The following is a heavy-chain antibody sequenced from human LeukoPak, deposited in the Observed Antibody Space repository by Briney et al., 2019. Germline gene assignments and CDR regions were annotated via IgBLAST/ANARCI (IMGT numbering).Heavy chain of an antibody. J-gene: IGHJ6*03. CDR1: GDTLTNYY. V-gene: IGHV4-4*07. Sequence: PSETLSLTCRFSGDTLTNYYWTWIRQPAGKGLEWIGRIFSTGSTNYNPSLQSRVTISVDKSKNQFSLRLSSVTAADPAVYFCVREVQLWRQNMYFYYMDAWGKGTTVIVSS. CDR3: VREVQLWRQNMYFYYMDA. D-gene: IGHD3-16*01. CDR2: IFSTGST.